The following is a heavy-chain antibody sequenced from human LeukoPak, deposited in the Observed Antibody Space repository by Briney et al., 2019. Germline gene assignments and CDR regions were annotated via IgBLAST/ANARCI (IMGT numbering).Heavy chain of an antibody. CDR2: INHSGST. J-gene: IGHJ6*02. CDR1: GGPFSGYY. V-gene: IGHV4-34*01. D-gene: IGHD3-3*01. Sequence: SETLSLTCAVYGGPFSGYYWSWIRQPPGKGLEWIGEINHSGSTNYNPSLKSRVTISVDTSKNQFSLKLSSVTAADTAVYYCARGGGITIFGVVIPGMDVWGQGTTVTVSS. CDR3: ARGGGITIFGVVIPGMDV.